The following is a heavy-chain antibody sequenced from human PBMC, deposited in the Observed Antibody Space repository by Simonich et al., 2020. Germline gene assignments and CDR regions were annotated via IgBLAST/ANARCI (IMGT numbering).Heavy chain of an antibody. CDR1: GGSFSGYY. J-gene: IGHJ1*01. V-gene: IGHV4-34*01. CDR3: ARGLRVAAAGTAFQH. D-gene: IGHD6-13*01. CDR2: INHSRRN. Sequence: QVQLQQWGAGLLKPSETLSLTCAVYGGSFSGYYWSGIRQHPGTGLEWIGEINHSRRNNYNPSLKSRVTISVDTSKNQFSLKLSSVTAADTAVYYCARGLRVAAAGTAFQHWGQGTLVTVSS.